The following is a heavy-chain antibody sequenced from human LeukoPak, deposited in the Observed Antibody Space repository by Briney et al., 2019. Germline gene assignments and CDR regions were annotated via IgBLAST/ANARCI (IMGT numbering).Heavy chain of an antibody. Sequence: GGSLRLSCAASGLTFSSYWMHWVRHAPGKGLVGVSRNNSDGSSTSYADSVKGRFSISRDNAKNTLYLQMNSLRAEDTAVYYCARGYCSSTSCYEEDAFDIWGQGTMVTVSS. V-gene: IGHV3-74*01. J-gene: IGHJ3*02. CDR3: ARGYCSSTSCYEEDAFDI. CDR1: GLTFSSYW. CDR2: NNSDGSST. D-gene: IGHD2-2*01.